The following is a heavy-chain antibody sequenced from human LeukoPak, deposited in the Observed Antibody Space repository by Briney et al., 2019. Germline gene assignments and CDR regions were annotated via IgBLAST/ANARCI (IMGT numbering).Heavy chain of an antibody. D-gene: IGHD1-14*01. CDR3: ARGTLNIPGEHGAFDY. CDR2: ISSTGSTI. Sequence: GGSLRLSCAASGFTFSDYYMTWIRQAPGKGPEWVSYISSTGSTIYYADSVKGRFTISRDNAKNSLYLQMNSLRAEDTAVYYCARGTLNIPGEHGAFDYWGQGTLVTVSS. J-gene: IGHJ4*02. CDR1: GFTFSDYY. V-gene: IGHV3-11*04.